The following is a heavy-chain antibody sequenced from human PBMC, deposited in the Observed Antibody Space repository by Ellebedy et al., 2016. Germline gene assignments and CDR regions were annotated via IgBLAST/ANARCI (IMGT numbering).Heavy chain of an antibody. CDR1: GFTFSSYS. CDR3: AREYSSTWYAAFDI. D-gene: IGHD6-13*01. Sequence: GGSLRLSCAASGFTFSSYSMNWVRQAPGKGLEWVSSISSRSNYIYYADSVKGRLTISRDNAKNSLYLQMNSLRAEDTAVYYCAREYSSTWYAAFDIWGQGTMVTVSS. J-gene: IGHJ3*02. V-gene: IGHV3-21*01. CDR2: ISSRSNYI.